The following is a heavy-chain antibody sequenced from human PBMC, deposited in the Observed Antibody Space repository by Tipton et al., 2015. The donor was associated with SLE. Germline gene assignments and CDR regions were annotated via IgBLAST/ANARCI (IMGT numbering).Heavy chain of an antibody. Sequence: TLSLTCTVSGDSISSSSYYWGWIRQPPGKGLEWIGSIYYSGSTYYNPSLKSRVTISVDTSKNQFSLKLSSVTAADTAVYYCARGEYSSSWYPFDYWGQGTLVTVSS. J-gene: IGHJ4*02. CDR3: ARGEYSSSWYPFDY. CDR2: IYYSGST. CDR1: GDSISSSSYY. V-gene: IGHV4-39*01. D-gene: IGHD6-13*01.